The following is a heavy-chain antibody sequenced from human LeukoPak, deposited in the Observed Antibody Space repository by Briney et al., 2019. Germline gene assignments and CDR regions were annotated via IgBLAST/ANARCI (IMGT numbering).Heavy chain of an antibody. CDR1: GFTFSSYG. CDR2: ISYDGSNK. CDR3: ARLSIVPR. D-gene: IGHD2-8*01. J-gene: IGHJ4*02. V-gene: IGHV3-30*03. Sequence: GGSLRLPCAASGFTFSSYGMHWVRQAPGKGLEWVAVISYDGSNKYYADFVKGRFTISRDNSKNTLYLQMNSLRAEDTAVYYCARLSIVPRWGQGTLVTVSS.